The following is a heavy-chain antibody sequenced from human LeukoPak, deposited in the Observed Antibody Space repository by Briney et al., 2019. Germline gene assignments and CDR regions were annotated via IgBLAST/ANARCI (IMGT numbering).Heavy chain of an antibody. CDR1: GGTFSSYA. Sequence: SVKVSCKASGGTFSSYAISWVRQAPGQGLEWMGGIIPIFGTANYAQKFQGRVTITTDESTSTAYMELSSLRAEDTAMYYCVRNRGWLQFDNWGQGTLVTVSS. V-gene: IGHV1-69*05. CDR3: VRNRGWLQFDN. J-gene: IGHJ4*02. D-gene: IGHD5-24*01. CDR2: IIPIFGTA.